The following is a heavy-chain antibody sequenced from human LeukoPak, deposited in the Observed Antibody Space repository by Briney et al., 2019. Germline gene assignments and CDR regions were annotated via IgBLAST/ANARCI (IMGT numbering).Heavy chain of an antibody. CDR2: ITRSSRII. Sequence: GGSLRLSCAASGFTFSNFEMNWVRQIPGKGLEWLSFITRSSRIIYYADSVKGRFTISRDNTNDSLHLQMNSPRVEDTGIYFCARGSTFGGVISDFWGQGTLVTVSS. J-gene: IGHJ4*02. D-gene: IGHD3-16*02. CDR3: ARGSTFGGVISDF. CDR1: GFTFSNFE. V-gene: IGHV3-48*03.